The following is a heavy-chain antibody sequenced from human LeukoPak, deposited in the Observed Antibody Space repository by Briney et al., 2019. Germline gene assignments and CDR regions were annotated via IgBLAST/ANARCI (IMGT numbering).Heavy chain of an antibody. CDR3: ARVLTHFQFDC. Sequence: GGSLRLSCAASGFTFSSACLSWVRQAPGKGLEWVGRIRTKSDGETVDYAAPVKGRFTISRDNSKNTLFLQMNSLRGEDTAMYYCARVLTHFQFDCWGQGTLVTVSS. J-gene: IGHJ4*02. CDR2: IRTKSDGETV. V-gene: IGHV3-15*07. CDR1: GFTFSSAC.